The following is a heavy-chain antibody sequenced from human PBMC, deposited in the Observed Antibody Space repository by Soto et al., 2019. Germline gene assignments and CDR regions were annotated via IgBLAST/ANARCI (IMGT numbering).Heavy chain of an antibody. Sequence: SVNVSCKSAGGTFSSYSISWVRQAPGQGLECMGWIIPIFGTANYAQKFQGRVTITADESTSTAYMELSSLRSEDTAVYYCARTSERDIVLMVYATRGGTYYGMDVWGQGTTVTVSS. V-gene: IGHV1-69*13. D-gene: IGHD2-8*01. J-gene: IGHJ6*02. CDR1: GGTFSSYS. CDR3: ARTSERDIVLMVYATRGGTYYGMDV. CDR2: IIPIFGTA.